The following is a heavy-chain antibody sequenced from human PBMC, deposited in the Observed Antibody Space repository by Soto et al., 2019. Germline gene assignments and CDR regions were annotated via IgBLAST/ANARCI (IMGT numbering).Heavy chain of an antibody. D-gene: IGHD2-15*01. CDR1: GFTFSSYG. J-gene: IGHJ5*02. CDR2: IWYDGSNK. V-gene: IGHV3-33*01. CDR3: ARDSVVAATPVCWFDP. Sequence: QTGGSLRLSCAASGFTFSSYGMHWVRQAPGKGLEWVAVIWYDGSNKYYADSVKGRFTISRDNSKNTLYLQMNSLRAEDTAVYYCARDSVVAATPVCWFDPWGQGTMVTVSS.